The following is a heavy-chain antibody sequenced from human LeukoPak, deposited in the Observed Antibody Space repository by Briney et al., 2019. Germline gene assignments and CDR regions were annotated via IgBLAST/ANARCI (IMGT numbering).Heavy chain of an antibody. J-gene: IGHJ3*02. CDR3: ARYETYYYDSSGYYYVPFDI. CDR2: ISDIGSI. V-gene: IGHV4-59*08. D-gene: IGHD3-22*01. CDR1: GGSISSYY. Sequence: SETLSLTCTVSGGSISSYYWSWIRQPPGKGLEWIAYISDIGSINYNPSLKSRVTISLDTSKNQFSLKLSSVTAADTAVYYCARYETYYYDSSGYYYVPFDIWGQGTMVTVSS.